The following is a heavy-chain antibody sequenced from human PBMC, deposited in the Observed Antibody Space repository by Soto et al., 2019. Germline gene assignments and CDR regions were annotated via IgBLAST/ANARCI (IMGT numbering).Heavy chain of an antibody. V-gene: IGHV1-46*01. J-gene: IGHJ4*02. CDR3: ARDLLAANY. CDR2: INPNGGST. CDR1: GYTFTSSY. D-gene: IGHD2-2*01. Sequence: QVQLVQSGAEVKKPGASVKLSCKASGYTFTSSYVHWVRQAPGQGLEWMAIINPNGGSTNYAQEFPGRVTVTRDTSTSTVFMELSSLQSDDTAVYYCARDLLAANYWGQGTLVTVSS.